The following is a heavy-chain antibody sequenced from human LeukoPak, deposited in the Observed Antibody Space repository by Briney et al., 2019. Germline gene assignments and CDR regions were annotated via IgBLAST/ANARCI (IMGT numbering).Heavy chain of an antibody. CDR3: ASASSESYYWALDY. D-gene: IGHD3-10*01. CDR1: GFNIGSYW. J-gene: IGHJ4*02. V-gene: IGHV3-74*01. Sequence: GGSLRLSCAASGFNIGSYWMNWVRQGPGKGLVWVARISSDGKNISYADSVKGRFTSSRDNSKNTLYLQMDSLRAEDTAVYYCASASSESYYWALDYWGQGTLVTVSS. CDR2: ISSDGKNI.